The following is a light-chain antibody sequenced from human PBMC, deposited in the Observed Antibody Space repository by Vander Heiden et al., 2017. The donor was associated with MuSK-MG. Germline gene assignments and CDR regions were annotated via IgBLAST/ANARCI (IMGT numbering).Light chain of an antibody. CDR2: GNS. J-gene: IGLJ2*01. Sequence: QSVLTQPPSVSGAPGQRVTIPCTGSSSNIGAGYDVHWYWQLPATAPQPITYGNSNRPSGVPDRVSGSKSGTSSSRALTGLRSENEADYVCEYYASRLSGSVFGGGTKLTVL. CDR1: SSNIGAGYD. CDR3: EYYASRLSGSV. V-gene: IGLV1-40*01.